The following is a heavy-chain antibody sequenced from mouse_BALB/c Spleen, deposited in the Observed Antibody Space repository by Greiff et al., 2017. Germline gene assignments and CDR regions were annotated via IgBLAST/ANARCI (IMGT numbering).Heavy chain of an antibody. CDR2: ISSGSSTI. V-gene: IGHV5-17*02. CDR3: AGPGGLYYGKRSYAMDD. CDR1: GFTFSSFG. D-gene: IGHD2-1*01. Sequence: EVKLVESGGGLVQPGGSRKLSCAASGFTFSSFGMHWVRQAPEKGLEWVAYISSGSSTIYYADTVKGRFTISRDNPKNTLFLQMTSLRSEDTAMYYCAGPGGLYYGKRSYAMDDWGQGTSVTVSS. J-gene: IGHJ4*01.